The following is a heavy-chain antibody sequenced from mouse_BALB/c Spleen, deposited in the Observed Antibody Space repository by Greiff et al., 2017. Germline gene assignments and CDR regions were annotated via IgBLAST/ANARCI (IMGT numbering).Heavy chain of an antibody. CDR3: ARGTTVVPYYYAMDY. D-gene: IGHD1-1*01. CDR2: IWAGGST. CDR1: GFSLTSYG. J-gene: IGHJ4*01. V-gene: IGHV2-9*02. Sequence: VKLVESGPGLVAPSQSLSITCTVSGFSLTSYGVHWVRQPPGKGLEWLGVIWAGGSTNYNSALMSRLSISKDNSKSQVFLKMNSLQTDDTAMYYCARGTTVVPYYYAMDYWGQGTSVTVSS.